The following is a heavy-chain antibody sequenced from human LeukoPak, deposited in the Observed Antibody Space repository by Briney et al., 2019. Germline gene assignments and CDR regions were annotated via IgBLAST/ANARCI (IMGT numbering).Heavy chain of an antibody. CDR1: GFTFSSYW. V-gene: IGHV3-7*01. Sequence: GGSLRLSCAASGFTFSSYWMSWVRQAPGKGLEWAANIKQDGSEKYYVDSVKGRFTISRDNAKNSLYLQMNSLRAEDTAVYYCARDSGYYEIWAPFDYWGQGTLVTVSS. D-gene: IGHD3-3*01. J-gene: IGHJ4*02. CDR3: ARDSGYYEIWAPFDY. CDR2: IKQDGSEK.